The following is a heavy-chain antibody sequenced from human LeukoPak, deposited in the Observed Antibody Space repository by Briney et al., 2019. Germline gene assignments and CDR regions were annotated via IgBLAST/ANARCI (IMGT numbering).Heavy chain of an antibody. Sequence: GGSLRLSCAASGFTFSSYWMSWVRQAPGKGLEWVANIKQDGSEKYYVDSVKGRFTISRDNAKNSLYLQMNSLRAEDTAVYYCARDNSSSWFLDAFDIWGQGTMVTVSS. J-gene: IGHJ3*02. CDR2: IKQDGSEK. D-gene: IGHD6-13*01. CDR1: GFTFSSYW. V-gene: IGHV3-7*01. CDR3: ARDNSSSWFLDAFDI.